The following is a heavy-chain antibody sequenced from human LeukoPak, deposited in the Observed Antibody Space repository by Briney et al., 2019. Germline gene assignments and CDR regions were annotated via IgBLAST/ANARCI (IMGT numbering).Heavy chain of an antibody. CDR3: ARDRGSGSYRDY. J-gene: IGHJ4*02. D-gene: IGHD3-10*01. CDR1: GGTFSSYA. Sequence: SVKVSCKASGGTFSSYAISWVRQAPGQGLEWMGGIIPIFGTANYAQKFQGRVTITADESTSTAYMELSSLRSEDTAVYYCARDRGSGSYRDYWGQGTLVTVSS. CDR2: IIPIFGTA. V-gene: IGHV1-69*13.